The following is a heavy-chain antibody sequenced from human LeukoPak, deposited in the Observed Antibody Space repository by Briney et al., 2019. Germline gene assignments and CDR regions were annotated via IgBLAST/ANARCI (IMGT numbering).Heavy chain of an antibody. CDR1: GFTVTSNH. CDR2: IYSGGST. D-gene: IGHD2-2*01. V-gene: IGHV3-53*01. J-gene: IGHJ4*02. Sequence: GGSLRLSCAASGFTVTSNHMSWVRQAPGGGLEWVSIIYSGGSTDYADSVKGRFTISRDNSKNTLSLQMNSLRAEDTAVYFCASAWAAAAPFDYWGQGTLVTVSS. CDR3: ASAWAAAAPFDY.